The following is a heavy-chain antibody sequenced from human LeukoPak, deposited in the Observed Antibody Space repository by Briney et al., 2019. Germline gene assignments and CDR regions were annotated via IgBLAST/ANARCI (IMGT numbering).Heavy chain of an antibody. V-gene: IGHV1-18*01. CDR1: GYTFTSYG. Sequence: ASVKVSCKASGYTFTSYGISWVRQAPGQRLEWMGWSSGYNGNTNYAQKLQGRVTMTTDTSTSTAYMELRSLRSDDTAVYYCARAAISKDSSGYFYWGQGALVTVSS. CDR3: ARAAISKDSSGYFY. D-gene: IGHD3-22*01. J-gene: IGHJ4*02. CDR2: SSGYNGNT.